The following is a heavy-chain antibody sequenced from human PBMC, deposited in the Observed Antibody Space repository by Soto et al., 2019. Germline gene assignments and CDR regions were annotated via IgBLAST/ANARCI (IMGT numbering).Heavy chain of an antibody. CDR2: IFSSGST. CDR3: ARNVASPGVSGSWGAFDI. CDR1: GGSISNYF. D-gene: IGHD5-12*01. Sequence: QVQLQESGPGLVKPSETLSLLCTVSGGSISNYFWDWSRQPAGKGLEWIGRIFSSGSTNYNASLKRRVTMSVDTSKNQVPLKLTSMTAAATAVYYCARNVASPGVSGSWGAFDIWGQGTMVTVSS. J-gene: IGHJ3*02. V-gene: IGHV4-4*07.